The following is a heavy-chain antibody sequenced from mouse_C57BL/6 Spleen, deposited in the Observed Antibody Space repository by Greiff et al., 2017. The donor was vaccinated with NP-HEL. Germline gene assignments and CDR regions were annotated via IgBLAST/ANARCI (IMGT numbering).Heavy chain of an antibody. J-gene: IGHJ3*01. CDR3: VRSYYDLAWFAY. V-gene: IGHV10-1*01. D-gene: IGHD2-4*01. CDR1: GFSFNTYA. Sequence: EVMLVESGGGLVQPKGSLKLSCAASGFSFNTYAMNWVRQAPGKGLEWVARIRSKSNNYATYYADSVKDRFTISRDDSESMLYLQMNNLKTEDTAMYYCVRSYYDLAWFAYWGQGTLVTVSA. CDR2: IRSKSNNYAT.